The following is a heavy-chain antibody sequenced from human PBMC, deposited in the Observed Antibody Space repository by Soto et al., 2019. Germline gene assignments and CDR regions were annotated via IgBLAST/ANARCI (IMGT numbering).Heavy chain of an antibody. V-gene: IGHV3-23*01. Sequence: EVQLLESGGGSVQPGGSLRLSCAASGFSFTTLAMSWVRQAPGKGLEGVSIISGSGGSTYYADSVKGRFTISRDNSTNTQYLQLNSRRHEDTAVYVCAHPYTRNPDYYYYYGVDVWGQGTTVAVSS. D-gene: IGHD2-2*02. CDR2: ISGSGGST. J-gene: IGHJ6*02. CDR1: GFSFTTLA. CDR3: AHPYTRNPDYYYYYGVDV.